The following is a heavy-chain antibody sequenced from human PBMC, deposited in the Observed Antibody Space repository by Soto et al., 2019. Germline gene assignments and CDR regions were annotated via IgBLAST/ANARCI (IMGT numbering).Heavy chain of an antibody. CDR2: IKQDGSEK. V-gene: IGHV3-7*03. Sequence: GGSLRLSCAASGFTFSSYWMSWVRQAPGKGLEWVANIKQDGSEKYYVDSVKGRFTISRDNAKNSLYLQMNSLRAEDTAVYYCARSEELRFLEWLPPYYYYGMDVWGQGTTVTVSS. D-gene: IGHD3-3*01. CDR1: GFTFSSYW. J-gene: IGHJ6*02. CDR3: ARSEELRFLEWLPPYYYYGMDV.